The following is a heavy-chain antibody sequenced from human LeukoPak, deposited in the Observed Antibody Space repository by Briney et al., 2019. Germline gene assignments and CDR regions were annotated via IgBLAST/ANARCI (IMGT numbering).Heavy chain of an antibody. J-gene: IGHJ4*02. CDR2: ISSNGGST. CDR1: GFTFSRYA. D-gene: IGHD4-23*01. Sequence: PGGSLRLSCSASGFTFSRYAMDWVRQAPGKGLEYVSAISSNGGSTYYADSVKGRFTISRDNSKSTLYLQMSSLRAEDTAVYYCVKHATYGGNIPGQGYWGQGTLVTVSS. CDR3: VKHATYGGNIPGQGY. V-gene: IGHV3-64D*09.